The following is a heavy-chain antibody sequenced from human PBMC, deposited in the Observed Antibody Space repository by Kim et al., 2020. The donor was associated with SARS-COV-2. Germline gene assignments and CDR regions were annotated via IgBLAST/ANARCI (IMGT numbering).Heavy chain of an antibody. D-gene: IGHD6-6*01. Sequence: SETLSLTCTVSGGSISSSSYYWGWIRQPPGKGLEWIGSIYYSGSTYYNPSLKSRVTISVDTSKNQFSLKLSSVTAADTAVYYCASRDLSIADALSREGYFDLWGRGTLVTVSS. J-gene: IGHJ2*01. V-gene: IGHV4-39*07. CDR1: GGSISSSSYY. CDR2: IYYSGST. CDR3: ASRDLSIADALSREGYFDL.